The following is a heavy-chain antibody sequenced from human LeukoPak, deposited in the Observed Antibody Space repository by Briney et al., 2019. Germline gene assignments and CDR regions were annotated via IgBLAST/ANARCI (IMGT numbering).Heavy chain of an antibody. D-gene: IGHD3-22*01. J-gene: IGHJ4*02. V-gene: IGHV4-34*01. CDR3: ASIDDSSGYKYYFDY. Sequence: SETLSLTCAVYGGSFSGYYWSWIRQPPGKGLEWIVEINHSGSTNYNPSLKSRVTISVDTSKNQFSLKLSSVTAADTAVYYCASIDDSSGYKYYFDYWGQGTLVTVSS. CDR1: GGSFSGYY. CDR2: INHSGST.